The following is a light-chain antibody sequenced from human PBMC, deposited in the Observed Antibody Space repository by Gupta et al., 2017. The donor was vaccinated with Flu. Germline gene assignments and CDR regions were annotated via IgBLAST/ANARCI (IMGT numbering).Light chain of an antibody. CDR1: QSIRSW. Sequence: DIQMTQSPSTLSASGGDRVTITCRASQSIRSWLAWYQQKPGNAPKLLIHKASSLESGVPSRFSGSGSETEFTLTISSLQPDDFATYYCQQYNSYITFGGGTKVEVK. CDR3: QQYNSYIT. CDR2: KAS. V-gene: IGKV1-5*03. J-gene: IGKJ4*01.